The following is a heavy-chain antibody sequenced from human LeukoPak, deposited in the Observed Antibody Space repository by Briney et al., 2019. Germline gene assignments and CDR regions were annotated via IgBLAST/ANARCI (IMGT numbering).Heavy chain of an antibody. D-gene: IGHD7-27*01. V-gene: IGHV3-48*03. CDR3: ARCCNWGVGHAFDI. J-gene: IGHJ3*02. Sequence: GGSLTLSCAASRFTFCSFEMNWVRHAPGKALAWVSYISSSGSTIYSADSVKGRFSISRDNAKNSLYLQMNSLRAEYTAVYYCARCCNWGVGHAFDIWGQGTMVTVSS. CDR1: RFTFCSFE. CDR2: ISSSGSTI.